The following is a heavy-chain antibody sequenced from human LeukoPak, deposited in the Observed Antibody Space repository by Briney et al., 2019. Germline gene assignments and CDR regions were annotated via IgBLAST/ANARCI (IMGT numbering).Heavy chain of an antibody. D-gene: IGHD3-10*01. CDR1: GYTFTRYY. J-gene: IGHJ4*02. CDR2: INPNSGGT. Sequence: ASVKVSCKASGYTFTRYYMHWVRQAPGQRLEWMGWINPNSGGTNYAQKFQGRVTMTRDTSISTAYMELSRLRSDDTAVYYCASDQTGHGSGSKWGQGTLVTVSS. CDR3: ASDQTGHGSGSK. V-gene: IGHV1-2*02.